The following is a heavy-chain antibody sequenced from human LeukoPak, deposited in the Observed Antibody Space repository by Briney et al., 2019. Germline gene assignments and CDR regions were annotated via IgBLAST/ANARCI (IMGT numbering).Heavy chain of an antibody. V-gene: IGHV4-4*07. CDR1: GGSISSYY. CDR2: IYTSGST. D-gene: IGHD3-22*01. J-gene: IGHJ4*02. Sequence: SETLSPTCTVSGGSISSYYWSWIRQPAGKGLEWIGRIYTSGSTNYNPSLKSRVTMSVDTSKNQFSLKLSSVTAADTAVYYCASSYYYDSSGYYKFDYWGQGTLVTVSS. CDR3: ASSYYYDSSGYYKFDY.